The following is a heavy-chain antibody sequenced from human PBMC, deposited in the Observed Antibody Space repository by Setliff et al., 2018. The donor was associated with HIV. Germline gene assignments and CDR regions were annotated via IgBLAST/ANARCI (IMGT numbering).Heavy chain of an antibody. J-gene: IGHJ6*02. CDR3: AREPATYNGYNWDYYGTDL. CDR1: GGSVTTYY. D-gene: IGHD5-12*01. V-gene: IGHV4-4*07. Sequence: LSLTCTVSGGSVTTYYWSWIRQSPARGLEWIGNIFPRGSTNYNPSLKSRVTLSLDTSKNQFSLNVDSVTAADTAVFYCAREPATYNGYNWDYYGTDLWGQGTTVTVSS. CDR2: IFPRGST.